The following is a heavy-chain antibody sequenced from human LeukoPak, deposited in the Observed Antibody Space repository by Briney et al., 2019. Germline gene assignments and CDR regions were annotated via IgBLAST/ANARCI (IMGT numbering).Heavy chain of an antibody. Sequence: GGSLRPACAASGFTFSSYNFHCVRQAPGKGLEWVSFISSSSSSIYYADSVKGRFTTSRDNTKNSLYLQVNSLRAEDTAVYYCARDKGSGWWAYWGQGTLVTVSS. CDR2: ISSSSSSI. D-gene: IGHD6-19*01. CDR3: ARDKGSGWWAY. CDR1: GFTFSSYN. V-gene: IGHV3-21*01. J-gene: IGHJ4*02.